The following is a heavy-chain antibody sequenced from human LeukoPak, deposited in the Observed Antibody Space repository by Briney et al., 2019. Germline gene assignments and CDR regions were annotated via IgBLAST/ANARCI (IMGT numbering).Heavy chain of an antibody. Sequence: PSETLSLTCTVSGGSIGSSSYYWGWIRQPPGKGLEWIGSIYYSGSTYYNPSLKSRVTISIDTSKNQFSLRLNSVTAADTAMYYCAKSGGYGLIDYWGQGTRVTVSS. CDR1: GGSIGSSSYY. CDR2: IYYSGST. CDR3: AKSGGYGLIDY. V-gene: IGHV4-39*01. D-gene: IGHD1-26*01. J-gene: IGHJ4*02.